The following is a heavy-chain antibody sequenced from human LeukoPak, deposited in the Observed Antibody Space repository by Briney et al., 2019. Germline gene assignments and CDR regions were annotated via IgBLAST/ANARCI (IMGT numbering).Heavy chain of an antibody. CDR1: GGSISSDY. D-gene: IGHD2-15*01. V-gene: IGHV4-4*07. CDR2: IYSSGST. Sequence: SETLSLTCTVSGGSISSDYWSWIRQPAGKGLEWIGRIYSSGSTNYNPSLKSRVTMSVDTSKNQFSLKLSSVTAADTAVYYCARDFVVVGFTRENSWFDPWGQGTLVTVSS. J-gene: IGHJ5*02. CDR3: ARDFVVVGFTRENSWFDP.